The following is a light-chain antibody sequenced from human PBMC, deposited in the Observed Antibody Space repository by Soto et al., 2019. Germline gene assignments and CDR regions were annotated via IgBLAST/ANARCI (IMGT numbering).Light chain of an antibody. CDR2: AAS. V-gene: IGKV1-39*01. J-gene: IGKJ1*01. CDR1: QSISSY. Sequence: DTQMTQSPSSLSASVGDRVTITCRASQSISSYLNWYQQKPWKAPKLLIYAASSLQSGVPSRFSGSGSGTDFTLTISSLQPEDFATYYCQQSYSTPRTFGQGTKV. CDR3: QQSYSTPRT.